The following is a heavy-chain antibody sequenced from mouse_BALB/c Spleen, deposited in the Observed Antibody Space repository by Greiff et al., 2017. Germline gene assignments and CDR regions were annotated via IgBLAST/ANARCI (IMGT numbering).Heavy chain of an antibody. D-gene: IGHD2-1*01. CDR3: AKAVYGNPFAY. Sequence: EVKLVESGGGLVKPGGSLKLSCAASGFTFSSYAMSWVRQSPEKRLEWVAEISSGGSYTYYPDTVTGRFTISRDNAKNTLYLEMSSLRSEDTAMYYCAKAVYGNPFAYWGQGTLVTVSA. V-gene: IGHV5-9-4*01. CDR1: GFTFSSYA. CDR2: ISSGGSYT. J-gene: IGHJ3*01.